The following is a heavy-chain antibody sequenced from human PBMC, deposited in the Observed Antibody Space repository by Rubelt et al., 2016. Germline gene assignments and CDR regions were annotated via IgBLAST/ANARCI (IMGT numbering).Heavy chain of an antibody. Sequence: QVQLQESGPGLVKPSGTLSLTCTVSGGSISSYYWSWIRQPPGKGLEWIGYIYYSGSTNYNPSLKSRVTISVDTSKNQFSLKLSSVTAADTAVYYCARDRGVHDSSGYYYDHYFDDWGQGTLVTVSS. CDR1: GGSISSYY. V-gene: IGHV4-59*01. J-gene: IGHJ4*02. CDR2: IYYSGST. D-gene: IGHD3-22*01. CDR3: ARDRGVHDSSGYYYDHYFDD.